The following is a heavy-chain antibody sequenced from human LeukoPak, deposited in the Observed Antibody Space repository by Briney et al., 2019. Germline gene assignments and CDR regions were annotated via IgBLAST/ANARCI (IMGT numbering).Heavy chain of an antibody. CDR3: ARERKYSSSSGFDY. CDR2: IYTSGST. J-gene: IGHJ4*02. Sequence: SETLSLTCTVSGGSISSYYWSWIRQPAGKGLEWIGRIYTSGSTNYNPSLKSRVTMSVDTSKNQFSVKLSSVTAADTAVYYCARERKYSSSSGFDYRGQGTLVTLSS. V-gene: IGHV4-4*07. D-gene: IGHD6-6*01. CDR1: GGSISSYY.